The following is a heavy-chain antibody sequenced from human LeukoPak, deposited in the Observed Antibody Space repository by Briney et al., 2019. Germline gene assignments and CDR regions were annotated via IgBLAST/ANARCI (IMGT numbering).Heavy chain of an antibody. Sequence: ASVKVSCKASGYTFTSYYMHWVRQAPGQGLEWMGIINPSGGSTSYAQKFQGRVTMTRDTSISTAYMELSRLRSDDTAVYYCARDLMGIAYRGAFYYWGQGTLVTVSS. CDR1: GYTFTSYY. V-gene: IGHV1-46*01. CDR3: ARDLMGIAYRGAFYY. CDR2: INPSGGST. J-gene: IGHJ4*02. D-gene: IGHD6-13*01.